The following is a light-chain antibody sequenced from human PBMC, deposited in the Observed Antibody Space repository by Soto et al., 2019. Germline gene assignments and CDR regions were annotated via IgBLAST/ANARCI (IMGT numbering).Light chain of an antibody. CDR3: CSYAGSSTSYV. Sequence: QSVLTQPASVSGSPGQSITISCTGTSSDVGSYNLVSWYQQHPGKAPKLMIYEVSKRPSGVSNRFSGPKSGNTASLTISGLQAEDEADYYCCSYAGSSTSYVFGTGT. CDR1: SSDVGSYNL. CDR2: EVS. V-gene: IGLV2-23*02. J-gene: IGLJ1*01.